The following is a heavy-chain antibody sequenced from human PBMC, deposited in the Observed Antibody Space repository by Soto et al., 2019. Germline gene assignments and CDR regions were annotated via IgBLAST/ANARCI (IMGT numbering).Heavy chain of an antibody. Sequence: SVKVSCKASGAAFTTYGFSWVRQAPGQGLEWMGGIIPISGTTNYAQKFQGRVTISADRSASTGYMELSSLRSVDTAVYYCAIDYGDYHYGLDAWCQGTTVTVSS. CDR2: IIPISGTT. CDR1: GAAFTTYG. D-gene: IGHD4-17*01. J-gene: IGHJ6*02. CDR3: AIDYGDYHYGLDA. V-gene: IGHV1-69*06.